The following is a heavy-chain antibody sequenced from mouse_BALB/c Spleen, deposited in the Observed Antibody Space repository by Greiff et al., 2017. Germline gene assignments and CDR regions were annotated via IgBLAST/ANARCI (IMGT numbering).Heavy chain of an antibody. CDR1: GYSITSDYA. CDR3: ARLAARVFAY. V-gene: IGHV3-2*02. J-gene: IGHJ3*01. D-gene: IGHD3-1*01. Sequence: EVQLQQSGPGLVKPSQSLSLTCTVTGYSITSDYAWNWLRQFPGNKLEWMGYISYSGSTSYNPSLKSRISITRDTSKNQFFLQLNSVTTEDTATYYCARLAARVFAYWGQGTLVTVSA. CDR2: ISYSGST.